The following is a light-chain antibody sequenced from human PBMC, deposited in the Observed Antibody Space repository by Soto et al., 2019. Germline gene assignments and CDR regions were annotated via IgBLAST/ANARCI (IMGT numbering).Light chain of an antibody. J-gene: IGLJ2*01. CDR2: EVS. CDR3: SSYVSSSTFVV. Sequence: QSALTQPASVSGSPGQSITISCTGTSHDVGGYNYVSWHQQHPGKAPKVIITEVSNRPSGVSNRFSGSKSGNTASLTISVFQAEDEADYYCSSYVSSSTFVVFGGGTQVTVL. CDR1: SHDVGGYNY. V-gene: IGLV2-14*01.